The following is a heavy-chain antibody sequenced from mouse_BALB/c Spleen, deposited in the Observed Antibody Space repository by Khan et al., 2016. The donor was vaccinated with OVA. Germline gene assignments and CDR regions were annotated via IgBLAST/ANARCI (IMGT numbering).Heavy chain of an antibody. J-gene: IGHJ2*01. CDR3: APAGTGDYFDY. Sequence: EVQLQQSGAELVKPGASVKLSCTASGFNIKDTHMHWVKQRPEQGLEWIGRIDPANDNSKYDPRFQGKATITADTSSNTAYLHLSSLTSEDTAVSYGAPAGTGDYFDYWGQGTTLTVSS. V-gene: IGHV14-3*02. D-gene: IGHD4-1*01. CDR1: GFNIKDTH. CDR2: IDPANDNS.